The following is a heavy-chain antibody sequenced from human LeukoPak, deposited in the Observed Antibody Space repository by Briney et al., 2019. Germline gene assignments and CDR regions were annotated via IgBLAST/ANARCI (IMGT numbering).Heavy chain of an antibody. CDR3: ARAYSSSWLYDY. CDR2: IWYDGSSK. CDR1: GFTFSSYW. V-gene: IGHV3-33*08. J-gene: IGHJ4*02. Sequence: PGGSLRLSCAASGFTFSSYWMSWVRQAPGKGLEWVAVIWYDGSSKYSADSVKGRFTISRDNSKNTLYLQMNSLRAEDTAVYYCARAYSSSWLYDYWGQGTLVTVSS. D-gene: IGHD6-13*01.